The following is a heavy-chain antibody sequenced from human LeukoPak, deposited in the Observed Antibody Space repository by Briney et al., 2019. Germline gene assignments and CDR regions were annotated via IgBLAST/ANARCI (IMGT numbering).Heavy chain of an antibody. V-gene: IGHV3-9*01. CDR3: AKDPVSGSYSFTFFDY. D-gene: IGHD1-26*01. Sequence: GGSLRLSCAASGFTFDDYAMHWVRQAPGKGLEWVSGISWNSGSIGYADSVKGRFTISRDNAKNSLYLQMNSLRAEDTALYYCAKDPVSGSYSFTFFDYWGQGTLVTVSS. CDR2: ISWNSGSI. CDR1: GFTFDDYA. J-gene: IGHJ4*02.